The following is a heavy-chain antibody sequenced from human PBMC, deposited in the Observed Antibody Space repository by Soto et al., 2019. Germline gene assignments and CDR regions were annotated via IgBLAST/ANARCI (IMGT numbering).Heavy chain of an antibody. CDR3: ARQGPGSY. Sequence: HXESLKVSWQCSGNSFSTYLIGWVRQIPGKGLEWMGLIFPGDSETTYSPSFQGHVSISADTSISTAYLQWDSLKTSDSAIYYCARQGPGSYWGQGTQVTVSS. CDR2: IFPGDSET. V-gene: IGHV5-51*01. CDR1: GNSFSTYL. J-gene: IGHJ4*02. D-gene: IGHD2-15*01.